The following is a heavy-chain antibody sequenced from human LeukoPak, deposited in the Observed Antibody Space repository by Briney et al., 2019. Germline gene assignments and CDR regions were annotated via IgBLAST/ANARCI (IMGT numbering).Heavy chain of an antibody. CDR3: AKAGDNYDFWSGYPPYYYYMDV. V-gene: IGHV3-23*01. D-gene: IGHD3-3*01. Sequence: AGGSLRLSCAASGFTFSSYAMSWVRQAPGKGLEWVSAISGSGGSTYYADSVKGRFTISRDNSKNTLYLQMNSLRAEDTAVYYCAKAGDNYDFWSGYPPYYYYMDVWGKGTTVTVSS. J-gene: IGHJ6*03. CDR2: ISGSGGST. CDR1: GFTFSSYA.